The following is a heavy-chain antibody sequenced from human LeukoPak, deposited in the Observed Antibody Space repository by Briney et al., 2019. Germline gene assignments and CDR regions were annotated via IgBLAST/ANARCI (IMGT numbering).Heavy chain of an antibody. D-gene: IGHD6-19*01. CDR3: ARVYEYSSGWYRSDY. CDR1: RFTFTSYW. CDR2: INRDGSEK. Sequence: PGGSLRLSCAASRFTFTSYWMSWVRQAPGKGLEWVANINRDGSEKYYVDSVKGRFTISRDNAKNSLYLQMNGLRGEDTAVYYCARVYEYSSGWYRSDYWGQGTLVTVSS. J-gene: IGHJ4*02. V-gene: IGHV3-7*01.